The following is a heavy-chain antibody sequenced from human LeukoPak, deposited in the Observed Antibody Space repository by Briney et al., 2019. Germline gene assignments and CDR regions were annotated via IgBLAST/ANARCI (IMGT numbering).Heavy chain of an antibody. J-gene: IGHJ4*02. D-gene: IGHD5-24*01. CDR1: GGSIYSGSYY. CDR2: IYTSGST. Sequence: SQTLSLTCTVSGGSIYSGSYYWSWIRQPAGKGLEWIGRIYTSGSTNYNPSLKSRVTISVDTSKNQSSLKLSSVTAADTAVYYCARDRRDGYNLYYFDLWGQGTLVTVSS. V-gene: IGHV4-61*02. CDR3: ARDRRDGYNLYYFDL.